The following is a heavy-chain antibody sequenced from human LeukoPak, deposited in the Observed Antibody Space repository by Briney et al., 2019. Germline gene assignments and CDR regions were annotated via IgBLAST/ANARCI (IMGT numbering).Heavy chain of an antibody. J-gene: IGHJ4*02. CDR1: GGSISDITYY. CDR2: VHNSETS. D-gene: IGHD3-16*01. V-gene: IGHV4-61*02. CDR3: ARVLNVPKLIDS. Sequence: SETLSLTCTVSGGSISDITYYWTWLRQPAGKGLEWIGRVHNSETSDYNPSLQSRVSISLDTSARQISLRLTSVTAADTALYFCARVLNVPKLIDSWGQGTLVTVSS.